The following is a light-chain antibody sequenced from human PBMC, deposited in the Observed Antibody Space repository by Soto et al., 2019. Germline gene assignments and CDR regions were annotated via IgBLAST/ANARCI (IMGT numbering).Light chain of an antibody. Sequence: IQLTQSPSSLSASGGDRVTITCRASQGISSFLAWYQQKPGKAPKLLIYGASTLQSGVPSRFSGSGSGTDFTLTIGSLQPEDFATYYCQQLNSFPIPFGPGTKVDIK. CDR2: GAS. CDR1: QGISSF. CDR3: QQLNSFPIP. J-gene: IGKJ3*01. V-gene: IGKV1-9*01.